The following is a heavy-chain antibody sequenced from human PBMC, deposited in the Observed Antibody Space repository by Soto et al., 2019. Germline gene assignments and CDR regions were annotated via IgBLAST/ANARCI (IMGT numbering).Heavy chain of an antibody. J-gene: IGHJ4*02. V-gene: IGHV3-30*04. D-gene: IGHD7-27*01. CDR1: GFNFSSYA. Sequence: AGGSLRLSCAASGFNFSSYAMHWVRQAPGKGLEWVAVISYDGGKKYYADSVKGRFTISRDNSKSTLYLQVDSLRPEDAAVYYCARDPKTSGGQHWAFNYFDSWGQGTLVTVSS. CDR2: ISYDGGKK. CDR3: ARDPKTSGGQHWAFNYFDS.